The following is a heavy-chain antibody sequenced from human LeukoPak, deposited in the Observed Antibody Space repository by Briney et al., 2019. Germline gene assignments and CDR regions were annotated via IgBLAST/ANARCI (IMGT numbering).Heavy chain of an antibody. Sequence: GGSLRLSCAASGFSFSDAWMDWVRRAPGKGLEWVGRIKSKTDGGTAHYAAPVKGRFTISRDDSRNTLYLQMNSLKTEDTAVYYCTRENRHSSGWYGAFDIWGQGTMVTVFS. CDR1: GFSFSDAW. J-gene: IGHJ3*02. CDR3: TRENRHSSGWYGAFDI. D-gene: IGHD6-19*01. CDR2: IKSKTDGGTA. V-gene: IGHV3-15*01.